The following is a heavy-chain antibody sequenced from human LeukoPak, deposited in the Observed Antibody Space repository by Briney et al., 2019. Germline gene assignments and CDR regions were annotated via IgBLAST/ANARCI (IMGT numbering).Heavy chain of an antibody. Sequence: PSETLSLTCTVSGGSISSGSYYWSWIRQPAGKGLEWIGRIYTSGSTNYNPSLKSRVTISVDTSKNQFSLQLNSVTPEDTAVYYCAKENSGYRNWGQGTLVTVSS. V-gene: IGHV4-61*02. D-gene: IGHD3-16*02. CDR3: AKENSGYRN. CDR2: IYTSGST. J-gene: IGHJ4*02. CDR1: GGSISSGSYY.